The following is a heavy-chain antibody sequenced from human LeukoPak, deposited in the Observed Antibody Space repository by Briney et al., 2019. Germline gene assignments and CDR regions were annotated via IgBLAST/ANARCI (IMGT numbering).Heavy chain of an antibody. J-gene: IGHJ4*02. CDR1: GFTFSSSS. Sequence: GGSLRLSCAASGFTFSSSSMNWVRQAPGKGLEWVSYISSGKTYIYYADSVQGRFTISRDNAKNSLYLQMNSLRAEDTAVYYCAGIGVAGQFDYWGQGTLVTVSS. V-gene: IGHV3-21*01. D-gene: IGHD6-19*01. CDR2: ISSGKTYI. CDR3: AGIGVAGQFDY.